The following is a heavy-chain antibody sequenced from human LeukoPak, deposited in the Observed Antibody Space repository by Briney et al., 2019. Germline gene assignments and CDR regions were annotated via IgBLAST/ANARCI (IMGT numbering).Heavy chain of an antibody. V-gene: IGHV3-23*01. D-gene: IGHD6-13*01. CDR1: GFTFSNYA. J-gene: IGHJ4*02. Sequence: GGSLRLSCAASGFTFSNYAMSWVRQAPGKGLEWVSAISGSGGSTYYADSVKGRFTISRDNSKNTLYLQMNSLRAEDTAVYYCAKSDSPYSSSWYPWGYWGQGTLVTVSS. CDR2: ISGSGGST. CDR3: AKSDSPYSSSWYPWGY.